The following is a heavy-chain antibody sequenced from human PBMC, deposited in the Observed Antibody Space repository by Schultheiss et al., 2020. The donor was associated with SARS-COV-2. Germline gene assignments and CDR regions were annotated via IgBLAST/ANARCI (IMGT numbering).Heavy chain of an antibody. CDR3: ASLQWEPIMPGGNYFDY. Sequence: GESLKISCAASGFTFSNFAMSWVRQAPGKGLEWVSSISSSSSYIYYADSVKGRFTISRDNAKNSLFLQMNSLRAEDTAVYYCASLQWEPIMPGGNYFDYWGQGTLVTVSS. D-gene: IGHD1-26*01. CDR2: ISSSSSYI. CDR1: GFTFSNFA. J-gene: IGHJ4*02. V-gene: IGHV3-21*01.